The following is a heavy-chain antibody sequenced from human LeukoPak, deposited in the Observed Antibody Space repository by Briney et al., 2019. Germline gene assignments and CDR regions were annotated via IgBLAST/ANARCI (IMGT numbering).Heavy chain of an antibody. Sequence: SETLSLTCTVSGGSLSGHYWSWIRQPPGKRLEWIGYVSYTGRTKYNPSLQSRVTISIDTSKSQFSLNLTSVTSADTAVYSCARLLDNDISGDPDTFDVWGQGTTVIVSS. CDR3: ARLLDNDISGDPDTFDV. D-gene: IGHD3-22*01. V-gene: IGHV4-59*11. J-gene: IGHJ3*01. CDR1: GGSLSGHY. CDR2: VSYTGRT.